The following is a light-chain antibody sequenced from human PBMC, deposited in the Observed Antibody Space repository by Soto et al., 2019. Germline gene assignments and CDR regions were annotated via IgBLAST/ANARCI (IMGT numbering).Light chain of an antibody. Sequence: QSVLTQPPSASGTPGQRVTISCSGSSSNIGSNTVNWYQQLPGTAPKHLIFSNNQRPSGVPDRFSGSKSGTSASLASSGLELGVGGDYYGPAWEAPLSWVFAGG. J-gene: IGLJ3*02. CDR1: SSNIGSNT. CDR3: PAWEAPLSWV. CDR2: SNN. V-gene: IGLV1-44*01.